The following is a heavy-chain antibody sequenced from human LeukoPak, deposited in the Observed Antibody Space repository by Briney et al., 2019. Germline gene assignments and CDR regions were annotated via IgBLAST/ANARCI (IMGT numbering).Heavy chain of an antibody. J-gene: IGHJ4*02. CDR3: ARGESYDILTGYYGYFDY. D-gene: IGHD3-9*01. V-gene: IGHV3-53*01. Sequence: GGSLRLSCAASGFTVSSNYMSWVRQAPGKGLEWVSVIYSGGSTYYADSVKGRFTISRDNSKNTLYLQMNSLRAEDTAVYYCARGESYDILTGYYGYFDYWGQGTLVTVSS. CDR2: IYSGGST. CDR1: GFTVSSNY.